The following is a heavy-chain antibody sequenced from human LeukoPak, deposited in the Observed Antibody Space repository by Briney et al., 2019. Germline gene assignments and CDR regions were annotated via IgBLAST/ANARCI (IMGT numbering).Heavy chain of an antibody. V-gene: IGHV4-4*02. D-gene: IGHD6-19*01. Sequence: SGTLSLTCAVSGGSISSSNWWGWVRQPPGKGLEWIGEIYHSGSTNYNPSLKSRVTISVDKSKNQFSLKLSSVTAADTAVYYCARVAVAGPNYYYYGMDVWGKGTTVTVSS. CDR1: GGSISSSNW. CDR2: IYHSGST. CDR3: ARVAVAGPNYYYYGMDV. J-gene: IGHJ6*04.